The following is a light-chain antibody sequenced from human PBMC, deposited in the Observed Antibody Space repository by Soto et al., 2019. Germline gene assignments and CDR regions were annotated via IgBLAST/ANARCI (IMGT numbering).Light chain of an antibody. CDR2: EVS. CDR3: SSYTITNTYA. Sequence: QSALTQPASVSGSPGQSITISCTGTSSDVGGYNYVSWCQQHPGKAPKLMIYEVSNRPSGVSNRFSGSKSGNTASLTISGLQAEDEADYYCSSYTITNTYAFGTGTKLTVL. J-gene: IGLJ1*01. CDR1: SSDVGGYNY. V-gene: IGLV2-14*01.